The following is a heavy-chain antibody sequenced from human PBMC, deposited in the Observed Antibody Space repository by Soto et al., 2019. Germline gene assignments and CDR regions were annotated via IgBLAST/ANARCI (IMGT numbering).Heavy chain of an antibody. CDR1: WCNSIYLG. J-gene: IGHJ6*02. Sequence: RLSGGAAWCNSIYLGVHRVIQYTCKGLEWVAVTSFEGGENFYAVSVRGRFNISRDNYTHTVYLHMNSLRPEDTAMYYCARDQWPHNSSLRFSFSGTAVWRHGTTAPVS. V-gene: IGHV3-30*03. CDR2: TSFEGGEN. CDR3: ARDQWPHNSSLRFSFSGTAV. D-gene: IGHD3-3*01.